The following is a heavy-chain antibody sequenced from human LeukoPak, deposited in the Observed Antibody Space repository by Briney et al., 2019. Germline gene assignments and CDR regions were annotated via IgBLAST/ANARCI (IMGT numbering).Heavy chain of an antibody. D-gene: IGHD4-17*01. CDR1: GFTFSSYW. V-gene: IGHV3-74*01. Sequence: GGSLRLSCAASGFTFSSYWMHWVRHVPGTGLGWVSRINSDGSSTTYADSVKGRFTIRRDNAKSTLNLPMSSLSAEHRAVYYCARATGYGVLVSWGQGTMVSVSS. CDR2: INSDGSST. CDR3: ARATGYGVLVS. J-gene: IGHJ4*02.